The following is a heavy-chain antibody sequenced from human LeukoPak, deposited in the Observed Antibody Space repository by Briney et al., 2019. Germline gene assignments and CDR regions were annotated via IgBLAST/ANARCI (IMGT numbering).Heavy chain of an antibody. CDR2: ISSSSSYM. J-gene: IGHJ4*02. V-gene: IGHV3-21*01. CDR3: ARDVPLGGSSSWDFDY. CDR1: GFAFSSYS. D-gene: IGHD6-13*01. Sequence: GGSLRLSCAASGFAFSSYSMNWVRQAPGKGLEWVSSISSSSSYMYYADSVKGRFTISRDNAKNSLYLQMNSLRAEDTAVYYCARDVPLGGSSSWDFDYWGQGTLVTVSS.